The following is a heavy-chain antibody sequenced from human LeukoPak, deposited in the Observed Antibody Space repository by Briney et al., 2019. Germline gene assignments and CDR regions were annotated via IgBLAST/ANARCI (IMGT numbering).Heavy chain of an antibody. CDR2: ISYDGSNK. CDR1: GFTFSSYG. V-gene: IGHV3-30*03. CDR3: RGMDV. J-gene: IGHJ6*02. Sequence: PGGSLRLSCAASGFTFSSYGMHWVRQAPGKGLEWVAVISYDGSNKYYADSVKGRFTISRDNSKNTLYLQMNSLRAEDTAVYYCRGMDVWGQGTTVTASS.